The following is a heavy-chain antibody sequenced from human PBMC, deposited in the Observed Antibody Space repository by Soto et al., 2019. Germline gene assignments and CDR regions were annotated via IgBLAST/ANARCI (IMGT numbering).Heavy chain of an antibody. V-gene: IGHV1-18*01. D-gene: IGHD6-19*01. Sequence: QVQQVQSGAEVKNPGASVKVSCKASGYTFTRYGIGWARQAPGEGLEWRGRINTYNGNTNYAQNVQGRVTLTTDTSTSTDYMELRSLRSTDTAIYYCKMVAVDVTPIPQDARCQGTTVFVS. J-gene: IGHJ6*02. CDR1: GYTFTRYG. CDR3: KMVAVDVTPIPQDA. CDR2: INTYNGNT.